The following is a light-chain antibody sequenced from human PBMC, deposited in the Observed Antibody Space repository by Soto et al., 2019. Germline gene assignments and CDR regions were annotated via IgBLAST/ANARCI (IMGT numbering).Light chain of an antibody. CDR2: EVN. CDR1: SSDVGAYNY. CDR3: SSSAGSYDSVV. Sequence: QSVLTQPPSASGSPGQSVTISCTGTSSDVGAYNYVSWYQQHPGKAPKLMIYEVNKRPSGVPDRFSGSKSGNTASLTVSGLQVEDEADYYCSSSAGSYDSVVFGGGTKLTVL. J-gene: IGLJ2*01. V-gene: IGLV2-8*01.